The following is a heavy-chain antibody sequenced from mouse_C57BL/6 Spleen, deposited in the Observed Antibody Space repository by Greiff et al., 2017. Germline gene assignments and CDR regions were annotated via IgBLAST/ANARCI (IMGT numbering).Heavy chain of an antibody. CDR2: INPSSGYT. CDR1: GYTFTSYW. CDR3: ARSAYYGNYVDY. V-gene: IGHV1-7*01. Sequence: QVQLKESGAELAQPGASVKLSCKASGYTFTSYWMHWVKPRPGQGLEWIGYINPSSGYTKYNQKFKDKATLTEDKATSTAYMQLSSLTYEDSAVYYCARSAYYGNYVDYWGQGTTLTVSS. J-gene: IGHJ2*01. D-gene: IGHD2-10*01.